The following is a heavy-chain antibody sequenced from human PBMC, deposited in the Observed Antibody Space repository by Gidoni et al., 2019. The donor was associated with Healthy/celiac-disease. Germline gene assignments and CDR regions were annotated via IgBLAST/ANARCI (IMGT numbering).Heavy chain of an antibody. CDR3: ARGPHGSSWYRDYYYGMDV. V-gene: IGHV1-8*01. CDR2: MNPNSGNT. CDR1: GSTFTSYD. D-gene: IGHD6-13*01. J-gene: IGHJ6*02. Sequence: QVQLVQSGAEVKKPGASVKVSCKASGSTFTSYDINWVRQATGQGLEWMGWMNPNSGNTGYAQKFQGRVTMTRNTSISTAYMELSSLRSEDTAVYYCARGPHGSSWYRDYYYGMDVWGQGTTVTVSS.